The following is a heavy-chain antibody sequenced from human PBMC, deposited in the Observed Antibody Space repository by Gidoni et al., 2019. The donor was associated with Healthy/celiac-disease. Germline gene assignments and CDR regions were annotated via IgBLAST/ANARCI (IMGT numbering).Heavy chain of an antibody. CDR2: ISYDGSNI. CDR1: GFTFSSYG. J-gene: IGHJ4*02. D-gene: IGHD5-12*01. CDR3: AKDQDAEGWLQLMIDY. Sequence: QVQLVESGGGVVQPGRSLRLSCAASGFTFSSYGMHWVRQAPGKGLEWVAVISYDGSNIYYADSVKGRFTISRDNSKNTLYLQMNSLRAEDTAVYYCAKDQDAEGWLQLMIDYWGQGTLVTVSS. V-gene: IGHV3-30*18.